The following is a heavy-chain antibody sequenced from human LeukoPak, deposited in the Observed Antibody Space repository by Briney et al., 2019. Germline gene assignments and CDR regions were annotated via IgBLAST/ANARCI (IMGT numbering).Heavy chain of an antibody. J-gene: IGHJ5*02. Sequence: PSETLSLTCTVSGGSIRSYYWSWIRQPPGKGLEWIGYIYYSGSTNYNPSLKSRLTISVDTSKNQFSLKLSSVTAADTAIYYCARESLLWLGDLWFDPRGQGTLVTVSS. D-gene: IGHD3-10*01. CDR1: GGSIRSYY. CDR3: ARESLLWLGDLWFDP. V-gene: IGHV4-59*01. CDR2: IYYSGST.